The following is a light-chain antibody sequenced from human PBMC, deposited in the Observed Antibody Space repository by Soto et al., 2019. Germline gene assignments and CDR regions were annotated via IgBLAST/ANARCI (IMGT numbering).Light chain of an antibody. V-gene: IGLV2-8*01. Sequence: QSALTQSPSASGIRGQSVTISCSGTGSDVGAYNYLSWYQHHPGKAPHLIIYDVIKRPSGVPDRFSGSNSGTTASLTVSGLQTEDEAVYYCGSFVGGTTLIFGGGTKLTVL. J-gene: IGLJ2*01. CDR3: GSFVGGTTLI. CDR2: DVI. CDR1: GSDVGAYNY.